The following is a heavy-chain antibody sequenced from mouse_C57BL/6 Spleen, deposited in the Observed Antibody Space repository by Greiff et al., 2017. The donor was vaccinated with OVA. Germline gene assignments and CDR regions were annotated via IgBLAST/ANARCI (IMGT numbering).Heavy chain of an antibody. CDR3: ARPLYDNNWYSIDY. V-gene: IGHV14-3*01. Sequence: VQLQQSVAELVRPGASVKLSCTASGFNIKNTYMHWVKQRPEQGLEWIGSIDPANDNTKYAPKFQGKATMTADTSSTTAYLQLRSLSSEDPAVYYCARPLYDNNWYSIDYWGQGTTLTVSS. D-gene: IGHD4-1*02. J-gene: IGHJ2*01. CDR2: IDPANDNT. CDR1: GFNIKNTY.